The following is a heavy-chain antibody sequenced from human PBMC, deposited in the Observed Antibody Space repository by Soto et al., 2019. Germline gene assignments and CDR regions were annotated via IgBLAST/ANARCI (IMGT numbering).Heavy chain of an antibody. CDR1: GGSISSSSF. CDR3: ARGIAAALIWWFDP. J-gene: IGHJ5*02. Sequence: PSETLSLTCTVSGGSISSSSFHWSWVRQPPGKGLEWIGEIYHSGSTNYNPSLKSRVTISVDKSKNQFSLKLSSVTAADTAVYYCARGIAAALIWWFDPWGQGTLVTVSS. D-gene: IGHD6-13*01. CDR2: IYHSGST. V-gene: IGHV4-39*07.